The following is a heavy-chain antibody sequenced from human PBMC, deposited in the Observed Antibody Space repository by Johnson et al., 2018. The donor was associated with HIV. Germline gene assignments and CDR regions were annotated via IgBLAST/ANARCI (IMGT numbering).Heavy chain of an antibody. Sequence: EVQLVESGGGVVQPGRSLRLSCAASGFTFDDYAMHWVRQAPGKGLEWVSGISWNSGSIGYADSVKGRFTISRDNAKNSLYLQMSSLRAEDTAVYYCARGAAGAFDIWGQGTMVTVSS. CDR3: ARGAAGAFDI. CDR2: ISWNSGSI. V-gene: IGHV3-9*01. J-gene: IGHJ3*02. D-gene: IGHD6-13*01. CDR1: GFTFDDYA.